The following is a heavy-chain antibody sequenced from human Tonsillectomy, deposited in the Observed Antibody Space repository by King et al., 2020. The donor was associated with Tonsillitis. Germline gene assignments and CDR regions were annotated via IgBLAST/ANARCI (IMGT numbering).Heavy chain of an antibody. V-gene: IGHV1-69*01. J-gene: IGHJ6*03. CDR2: IIPIFGST. Sequence: VQLVQSGAEVKRPGSSVNVSCKASGDTFSNFAISWVRQAPGQGLEWMGAIIPIFGSTNYSQSFQGRVTITAAESTSTAYMELTGLRSDDTAVYYCARARLKFIAARPGDYYYYYMDVWGRGTAVTVSS. D-gene: IGHD6-6*01. CDR1: GDTFSNFA. CDR3: ARARLKFIAARPGDYYYYYMDV.